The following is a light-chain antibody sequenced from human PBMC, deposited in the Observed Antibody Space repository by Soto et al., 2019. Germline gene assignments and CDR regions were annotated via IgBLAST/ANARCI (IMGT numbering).Light chain of an antibody. CDR2: AAS. Sequence: DIHMTQSPPSLSASVGDRVTITCQASEDIYKYLNWYQQKPGKAPKLLIYAASSLQSGVPSRFSGSGFGTDFTLTISSLQPEDSAIYYCQQADTFPITFGQGTRLEIK. V-gene: IGKV1-12*01. CDR1: EDIYKY. J-gene: IGKJ5*01. CDR3: QQADTFPIT.